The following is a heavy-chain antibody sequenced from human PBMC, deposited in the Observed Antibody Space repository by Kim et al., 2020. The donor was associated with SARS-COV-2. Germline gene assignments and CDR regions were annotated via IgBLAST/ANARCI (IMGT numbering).Heavy chain of an antibody. J-gene: IGHJ6*02. V-gene: IGHV6-1*01. CDR3: ARTEYSSSWYGYYYYGMDV. Sequence: SQTLSLTCAISGDSVSSNSAAWNWIRQSPSRGLEWLGRTYYRSKWYNDYAVSVKSRITINPDTSKNQFSLQLNSVTPEDTAVYYCARTEYSSSWYGYYYYGMDVWGQGTTGTVSS. CDR1: GDSVSSNSAA. CDR2: TYYRSKWYN. D-gene: IGHD6-13*01.